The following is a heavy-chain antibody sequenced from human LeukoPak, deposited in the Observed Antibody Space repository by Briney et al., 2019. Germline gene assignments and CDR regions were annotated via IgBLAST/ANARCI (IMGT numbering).Heavy chain of an antibody. CDR3: ATPIVVVPAANFDY. V-gene: IGHV3-74*01. CDR2: INPDDKSA. CDR1: GFTFSKYW. D-gene: IGHD2-2*01. Sequence: PGGSLRLSRAASGFTFSKYWLHWLRQAPGKGLAWVSRINPDDKSASYADSVKGRFTIARDDARKTLYLQMNSLRAEDTAVYYCATPIVVVPAANFDYWGQGTLVTVSS. J-gene: IGHJ4*02.